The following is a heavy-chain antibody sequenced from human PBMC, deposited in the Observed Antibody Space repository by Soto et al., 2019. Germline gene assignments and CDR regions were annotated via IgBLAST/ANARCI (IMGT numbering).Heavy chain of an antibody. CDR3: AAYSGSFYYGMDV. V-gene: IGHV5-51*01. D-gene: IGHD1-26*01. CDR2: IYPGDSDT. J-gene: IGHJ6*02. Sequence: GESLKISCKASGYSFTSYWIGWVRQMPGKGLEWMGIIYPGDSDTRYSPSFQGQVAISADKSISTAYLQWSSLKASDTAMYYCAAYSGSFYYGMDVWGQGTTVTVSS. CDR1: GYSFTSYW.